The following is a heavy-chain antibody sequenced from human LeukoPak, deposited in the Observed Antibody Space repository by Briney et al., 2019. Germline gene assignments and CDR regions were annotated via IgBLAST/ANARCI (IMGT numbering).Heavy chain of an antibody. J-gene: IGHJ4*02. CDR1: GYSISRGYS. D-gene: IGHD3-22*01. CDR2: IYHSGST. CDR3: AREDYYNSGGYYLDY. Sequence: SETLSLTCTVSGYSISRGYSLGWIRQPPGKGLEWIGNIYHSGSTNYSPSLKRRVTISVDTSKNQFSMKLSSVTAVDTAVYFCAREDYYNSGGYYLDYWGQGTLVTVSS. V-gene: IGHV4-38-2*02.